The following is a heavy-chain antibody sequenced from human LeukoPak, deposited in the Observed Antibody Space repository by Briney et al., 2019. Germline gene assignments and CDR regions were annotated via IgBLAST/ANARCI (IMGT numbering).Heavy chain of an antibody. CDR2: ISWDGGST. D-gene: IGHD3-16*02. CDR1: GFTFDDYA. Sequence: GGSLRLSCAASGFTFDDYAMHWVRQAPGKGLEWVSLISWDGGSTYYADSVKGRFTISRDNSKNSLYLQMNSLRAEDTALYYCAKDDAPVRSYHRFGFDYWGQGTLVTVSS. CDR3: AKDDAPVRSYHRFGFDY. V-gene: IGHV3-43D*03. J-gene: IGHJ4*02.